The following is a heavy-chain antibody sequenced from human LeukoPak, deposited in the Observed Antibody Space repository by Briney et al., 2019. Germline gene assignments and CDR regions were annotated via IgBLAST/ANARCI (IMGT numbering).Heavy chain of an antibody. CDR3: ARGGPDTLAGNLGDY. V-gene: IGHV1-18*01. D-gene: IGHD3-16*01. CDR2: IAIYDDYT. CDR1: GYTFSSYG. J-gene: IGHJ4*02. Sequence: ASVKVSCKASGYTFSSYGISWVRQAPGQGLEWMGWIAIYDDYTNYEHKLQGRITMTTDTSTTTAYMELRSLRSDDTAMYYCARGGPDTLAGNLGDYWGQGTLVTVSS.